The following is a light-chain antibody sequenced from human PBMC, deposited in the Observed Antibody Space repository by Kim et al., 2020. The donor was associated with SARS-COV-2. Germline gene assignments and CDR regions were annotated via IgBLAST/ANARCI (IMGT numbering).Light chain of an antibody. CDR2: QDN. Sequence: SYELTQPPSVSVSQGQTASITCSGDKLGDKYASWYQQKPGQSPVLVIYQDNKRPSGIPERFSGSNSGNTATLTISGTQAMDEADYYCQAWDSSTDNYVFGTGTKVTVL. V-gene: IGLV3-1*01. CDR3: QAWDSSTDNYV. J-gene: IGLJ1*01. CDR1: KLGDKY.